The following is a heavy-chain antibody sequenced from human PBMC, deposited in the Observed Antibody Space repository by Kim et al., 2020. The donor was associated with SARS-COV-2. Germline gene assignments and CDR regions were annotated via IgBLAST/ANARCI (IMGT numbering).Heavy chain of an antibody. CDR2: IYYSGST. D-gene: IGHD5-12*01. Sequence: SETLSLTCTVSGGSISSYYWSWIRQPPGKGLEWIGYIYYSGSTNYNPSLKSRVTISVDTPKNQFSLKLSSVTAADTAVYYCARVGSWRWLQAGAFDIWGQGTMVTVSS. CDR3: ARVGSWRWLQAGAFDI. CDR1: GGSISSYY. J-gene: IGHJ3*02. V-gene: IGHV4-59*01.